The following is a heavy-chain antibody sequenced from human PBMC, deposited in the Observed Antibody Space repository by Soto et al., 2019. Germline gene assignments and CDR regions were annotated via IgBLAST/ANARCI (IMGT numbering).Heavy chain of an antibody. V-gene: IGHV3-30-3*01. CDR3: ARAWRGRAAAGHSRGGGFDH. Sequence: GGSLRLSCAASGFTFSSYAMHWVRQAPGKGLEWVAVISYDGSNKYYADSVKGRFTISRDNSKNTLYLQMNSLRAEDTAVYYCARAWRGRAAAGHSRGGGFDHWGQGTLVTVSS. CDR2: ISYDGSNK. J-gene: IGHJ5*02. D-gene: IGHD6-13*01. CDR1: GFTFSSYA.